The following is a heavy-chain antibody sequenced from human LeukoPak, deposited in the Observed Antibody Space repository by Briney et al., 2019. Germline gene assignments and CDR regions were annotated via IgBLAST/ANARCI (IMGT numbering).Heavy chain of an antibody. CDR1: GFTFSSYA. J-gene: IGHJ4*02. CDR2: ISGSGDNT. CDR3: ARKTATQNFDS. V-gene: IGHV3-23*01. D-gene: IGHD2-21*02. Sequence: PGGSLRLSCAASGFTFSSYAMSWVRQAPGKGLEWVSGISGSGDNTYYADSVKGRFTISRDSSKNTLYLQMNSLRAEDTALYYCARKTATQNFDSWGQGTLVTVSS.